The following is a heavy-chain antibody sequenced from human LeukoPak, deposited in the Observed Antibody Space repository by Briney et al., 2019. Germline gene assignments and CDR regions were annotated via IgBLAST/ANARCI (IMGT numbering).Heavy chain of an antibody. V-gene: IGHV4-59*12. CDR2: IYYSGST. CDR3: ARDLPETYYDILTGYYRGYYFDY. Sequence: SETLSLTCTVSGGSISSYYWSWIRQPPGKGLEWIGYIYYSGSTNYNPSLKSRVTMSVDTSKNQFSLKLSSVTAADTAVYYCARDLPETYYDILTGYYRGYYFDYWGQGTLVTVSS. CDR1: GGSISSYY. D-gene: IGHD3-9*01. J-gene: IGHJ4*02.